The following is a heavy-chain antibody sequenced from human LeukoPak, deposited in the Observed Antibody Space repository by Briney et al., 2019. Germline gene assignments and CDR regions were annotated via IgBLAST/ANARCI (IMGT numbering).Heavy chain of an antibody. CDR1: GFTFSNAW. J-gene: IGHJ6*02. CDR3: AKLTVGMDV. D-gene: IGHD3-9*01. V-gene: IGHV3-23*01. CDR2: ISGSGGST. Sequence: HPGGSLRLSCAASGFTFSNAWMSWVRQAPGKGLEWVSAISGSGGSTYYADSVKGRFTISRDNSKNTLYLQMNSLRAEDTAVYYCAKLTVGMDVWGQGTTVTVSS.